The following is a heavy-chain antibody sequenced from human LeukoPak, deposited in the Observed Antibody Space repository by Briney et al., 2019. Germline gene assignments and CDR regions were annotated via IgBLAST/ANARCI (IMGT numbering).Heavy chain of an antibody. CDR1: GYTFTGYY. CDR2: INPNSGGT. CDR3: ARTYCSSTSCYFAFDI. J-gene: IGHJ3*02. D-gene: IGHD2-2*01. Sequence: ASVKVSCKASGYTFTGYYMQWVRQAPGQGLEWMGWINPNSGGTNYAQKFQGRVTMTRDTSISTAYMELSRLRSDDTAVYYCARTYCSSTSCYFAFDIWGQGTMVTVSS. V-gene: IGHV1-2*02.